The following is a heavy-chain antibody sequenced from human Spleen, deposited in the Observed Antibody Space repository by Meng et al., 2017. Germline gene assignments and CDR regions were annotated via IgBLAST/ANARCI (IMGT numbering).Heavy chain of an antibody. CDR1: GYTLIEVS. D-gene: IGHD7-27*01. CDR3: AKVNWESIDY. CDR2: FDTEDGET. J-gene: IGHJ4*02. Sequence: ASVKVSCKVSGYTLIEVSIHWVRQAPGKGLEWMGGFDTEDGETIYAQKFQGRITMTRDTSISTAYMELSGLTSDDTAVYYCAKVNWESIDYWGQGTLVTVSS. V-gene: IGHV1-24*01.